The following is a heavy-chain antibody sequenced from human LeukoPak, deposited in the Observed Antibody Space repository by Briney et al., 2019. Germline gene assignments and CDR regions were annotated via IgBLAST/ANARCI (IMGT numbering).Heavy chain of an antibody. J-gene: IGHJ4*02. CDR3: ARAFVVVPAAPDY. Sequence: GASVKVSCKASGYTFTGYYMHWVRQAPGQGLEWMGWINPNSGGTNYAQKFQGRVTMTRDTSISTAYMELSRLRSDDTAVYYCARAFVVVPAAPDYWGQGTLVTVSS. CDR2: INPNSGGT. D-gene: IGHD2-2*01. V-gene: IGHV1-2*02. CDR1: GYTFTGYY.